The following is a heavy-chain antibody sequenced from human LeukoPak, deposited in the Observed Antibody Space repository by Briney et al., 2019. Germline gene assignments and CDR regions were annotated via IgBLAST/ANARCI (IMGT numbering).Heavy chain of an antibody. Sequence: GGSLRLSCAASGFTFSSYAMHWVRQAPGKGLEWMGGFDPEDGETIYAQKFQGRVTMTEDTSTDTAYMELSSLRSEDTAVYYCATPLAAAGRDSQVGDYWGQGTLVTVSS. CDR2: FDPEDGET. J-gene: IGHJ4*02. CDR3: ATPLAAAGRDSQVGDY. D-gene: IGHD6-13*01. V-gene: IGHV1-24*01. CDR1: GFTFSSYA.